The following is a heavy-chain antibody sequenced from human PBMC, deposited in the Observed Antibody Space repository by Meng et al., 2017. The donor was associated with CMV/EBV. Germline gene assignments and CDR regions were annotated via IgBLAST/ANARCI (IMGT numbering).Heavy chain of an antibody. CDR1: GFTCSRYG. J-gene: IGHJ4*02. CDR3: AKDRGSGWYVFDY. CDR2: IRYDGSNK. V-gene: IGHV3-30*02. D-gene: IGHD6-19*01. Sequence: QVQPVESGGGVVQPGGSLRRSCAASGFTCSRYGMYWVRQAPGKGLEWVAFIRYDGSNKYYADSVKGRFTISRDNSKNTLYLQMNSLRAEDTAVYYCAKDRGSGWYVFDYWGQGTLVTVSS.